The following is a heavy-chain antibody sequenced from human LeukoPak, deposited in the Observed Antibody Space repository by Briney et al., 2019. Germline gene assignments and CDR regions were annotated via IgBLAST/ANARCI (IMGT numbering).Heavy chain of an antibody. V-gene: IGHV4-4*02. Sequence: SETLSLTCAASGGTISSSNRRSWLRPPPGKVQEWIGEIYHSGSTNYNPSLKSRVTISVDKSKNQFSLKLSSVTAADTAVYYCARDSPAQRGMVRGAYYYYGMDVWGQGTTVTVS. CDR1: GGTISSSNR. J-gene: IGHJ6*02. D-gene: IGHD3-10*01. CDR3: ARDSPAQRGMVRGAYYYYGMDV. CDR2: IYHSGST.